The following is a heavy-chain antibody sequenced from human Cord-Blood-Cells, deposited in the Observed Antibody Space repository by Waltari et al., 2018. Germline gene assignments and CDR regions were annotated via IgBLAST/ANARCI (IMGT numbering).Heavy chain of an antibody. J-gene: IGHJ5*02. Sequence: QLQLQESGPGLVKPSETLSPTCTVSGGSISSSSYYWGWIRKPPGKGLEWIGSIYYSGSTYYNPSLKSRVTISVDTSKNQFSLKLSSVTAADTAVYYCARHDAYYDFWSGFFDPWGQGTLVTVSS. CDR3: ARHDAYYDFWSGFFDP. CDR1: GGSISSSSYY. V-gene: IGHV4-39*01. D-gene: IGHD3-3*01. CDR2: IYYSGST.